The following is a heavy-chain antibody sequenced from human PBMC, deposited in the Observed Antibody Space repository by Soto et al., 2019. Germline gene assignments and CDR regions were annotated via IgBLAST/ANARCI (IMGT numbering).Heavy chain of an antibody. CDR2: IYYSGST. CDR3: ARDLGIAAAGT. CDR1: GGSVSSGSYY. D-gene: IGHD6-13*01. Sequence: SETLSLTCTVSGGSVSSGSYYRSWIRQPPGKGLEWIGYIYYSGSTNYNPSLKSRVTISVDTSKNQFSLKLSSVTAADTAVYYCARDLGIAAAGTWGQGTLVTVSS. J-gene: IGHJ5*02. V-gene: IGHV4-61*01.